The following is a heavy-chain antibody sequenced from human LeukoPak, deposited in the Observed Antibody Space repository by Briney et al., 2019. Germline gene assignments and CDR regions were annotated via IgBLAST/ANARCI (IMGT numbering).Heavy chain of an antibody. V-gene: IGHV4-4*02. D-gene: IGHD4-23*01. CDR3: ARNGGNSDFDY. Sequence: SETLSLTCAVSGGSISSSSSNCWTWVHQPPGKGLEWIGEIYHSGATNYNPSLKSRVAMLLDKSKNQFSLNLNSVTAADTAVYYCARNGGNSDFDYWGQGTLVTVSS. CDR2: IYHSGAT. CDR1: GGSISSSSSNC. J-gene: IGHJ4*02.